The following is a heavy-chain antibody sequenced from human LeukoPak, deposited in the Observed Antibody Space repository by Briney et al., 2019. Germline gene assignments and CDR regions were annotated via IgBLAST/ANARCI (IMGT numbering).Heavy chain of an antibody. D-gene: IGHD5-12*01. V-gene: IGHV4-34*01. CDR1: GASISSYY. J-gene: IGHJ4*02. Sequence: SETLSLTCTVSGASISSYYWSWIRQPPGKGLEWIGEINHSGSTNYNPSLKSRVTISVDTSKNQFSLKLSSVTAADTAVYYCARAPTSGYDWMDYWGQGTLVTVSS. CDR2: INHSGST. CDR3: ARAPTSGYDWMDY.